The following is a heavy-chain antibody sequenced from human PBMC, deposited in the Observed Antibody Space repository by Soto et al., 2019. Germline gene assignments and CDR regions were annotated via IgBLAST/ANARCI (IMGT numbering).Heavy chain of an antibody. J-gene: IGHJ1*01. CDR2: IYWDDDK. V-gene: IGHV2-5*02. Sequence: QITLKESGPTLVKPTQTLTLTCTFSGFLLSTSGVGVAWIRQPPGKALEWLSLIYWDDDKRYSPSLKSRHTHTNHTSQNQVVPTMTNMDPVDTATYYSAPTPEAASLIRGTGRYFQHWGQGTLVTVSS. CDR1: GFLLSTSGVG. CDR3: APTPEAASLIRGTGRYFQH. D-gene: IGHD3-10*01.